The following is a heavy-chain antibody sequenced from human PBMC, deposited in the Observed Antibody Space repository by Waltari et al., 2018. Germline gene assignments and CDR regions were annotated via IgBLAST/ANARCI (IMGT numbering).Heavy chain of an antibody. Sequence: QVQLVESGGGVVQPGRSLRLSCAASGFTFSSYAMHWVRPAPGKGLEWVAVISYDGSNKYYADSVKGRFTISRDNSKNTLYLQMNSLRAEDTAVYYCAKGGIVGATAFDIWGQGTMVTVSS. CDR1: GFTFSSYA. D-gene: IGHD1-26*01. CDR2: ISYDGSNK. V-gene: IGHV3-30-3*01. CDR3: AKGGIVGATAFDI. J-gene: IGHJ3*02.